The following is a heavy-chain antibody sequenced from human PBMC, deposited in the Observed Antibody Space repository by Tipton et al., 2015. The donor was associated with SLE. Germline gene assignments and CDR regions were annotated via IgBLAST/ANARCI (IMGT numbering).Heavy chain of an antibody. CDR3: AKDIRQRSSRNFFYGLDV. CDR2: IKQGGSEK. D-gene: IGHD2-2*01. Sequence: SLRLSCAASGFTFSSYWMSWVRQAPGKGLEWVANIKQGGSEKHFVDSVKGRFTISRDNAKNSLYLQMNNLRPEDTALYYCAKDIRQRSSRNFFYGLDVWGRGTTVTVSS. V-gene: IGHV3-7*03. CDR1: GFTFSSYW. J-gene: IGHJ6*02.